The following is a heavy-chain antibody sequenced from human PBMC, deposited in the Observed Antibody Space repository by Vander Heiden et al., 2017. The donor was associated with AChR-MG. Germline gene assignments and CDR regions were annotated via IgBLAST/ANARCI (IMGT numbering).Heavy chain of an antibody. V-gene: IGHV3-9*01. CDR3: AKDEARGGHHYYYYGMDV. D-gene: IGHD2-15*01. Sequence: EVQLVESGGGVVQPGRSLRLTCAASGFTFDAYAMHWVRQAPGKGLEWVSGISWNSGSIGYADSVKGRFTISRDNAKNSLYLQMNSLRAEDTALYYCAKDEARGGHHYYYYGMDVWGQGTTVTVSS. CDR1: GFTFDAYA. J-gene: IGHJ6*02. CDR2: ISWNSGSI.